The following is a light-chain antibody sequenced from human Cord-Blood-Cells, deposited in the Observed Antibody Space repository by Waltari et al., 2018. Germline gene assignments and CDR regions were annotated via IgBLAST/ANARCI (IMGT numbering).Light chain of an antibody. J-gene: IGKJ5*01. Sequence: EIVLPQSPATLSLSPGERATLSCRGSQSVSSYLAWYQQKPGKAPRLLIYDAANRATGFPARFSGSGYGTDLTLTTRSLEPEVFAVYSCQQRSNWPITFGQGTRLEIK. V-gene: IGKV3-11*01. CDR1: QSVSSY. CDR3: QQRSNWPIT. CDR2: DAA.